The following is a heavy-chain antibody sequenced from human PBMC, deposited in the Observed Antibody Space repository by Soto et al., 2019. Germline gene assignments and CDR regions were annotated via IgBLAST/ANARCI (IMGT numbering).Heavy chain of an antibody. CDR2: ISYDGSNK. Sequence: LRLSCAASGFTFSSYGMHWVRQAPGKGLEWVAVISYDGSNKYYADSVKGRFTISRDNSKNTLYLQMNSLRAEDTAVYYCARGIFGVVDFDYWGQGTLVTVSS. CDR1: GFTFSSYG. J-gene: IGHJ4*02. D-gene: IGHD3-3*01. CDR3: ARGIFGVVDFDY. V-gene: IGHV3-30*03.